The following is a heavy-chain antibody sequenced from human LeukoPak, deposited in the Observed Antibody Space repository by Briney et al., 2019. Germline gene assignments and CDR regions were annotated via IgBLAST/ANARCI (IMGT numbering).Heavy chain of an antibody. J-gene: IGHJ6*03. CDR3: AKGSKAVLFTRDHYMDV. CDR1: GFTFSSYG. CDR2: ITATSSST. Sequence: PGGSLRLSCAASGFTFSSYGMSWVRQAPGKGLEWVSAITATSSSTHDADSVQGRFTISRDNSKNTLYLQMNSLRAEDTAVYFCAKGSKAVLFTRDHYMDVWGKGTTVTISS. D-gene: IGHD6-19*01. V-gene: IGHV3-23*01.